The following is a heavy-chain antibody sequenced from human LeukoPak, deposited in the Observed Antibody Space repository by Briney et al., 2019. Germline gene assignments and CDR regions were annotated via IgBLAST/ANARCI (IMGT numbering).Heavy chain of an antibody. J-gene: IGHJ4*02. D-gene: IGHD2-2*01. CDR2: IYWDDDK. CDR1: GFTLSTSGLG. Sequence: ESGPTLGNPTQTLTLTGTFSGFTLSTSGLGVGWIRQPPLNALEWLALIYWDDDKRYSPSLKSRLIINKDTSKNQVVLTITNMDPVDTATYYCAHSEYQVLSAYYCHYWGQGTLVTVSS. CDR3: AHSEYQVLSAYYCHY. V-gene: IGHV2-5*02.